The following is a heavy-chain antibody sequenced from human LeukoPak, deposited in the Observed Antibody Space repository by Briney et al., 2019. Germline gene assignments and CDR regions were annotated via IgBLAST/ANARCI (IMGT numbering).Heavy chain of an antibody. CDR3: ARGLRMSYYGIDY. D-gene: IGHD1-26*01. CDR1: GFTFSSYA. Sequence: GGSLRLSCAASGFTFSSYAMSWVRQAPGKGLEWVSTISGSVGSTYYADSVKGRFTISRDNSKNTLYLQMNSLRDEDTAVYYCARGLRMSYYGIDYWGQGTLVTVSS. V-gene: IGHV3-23*01. J-gene: IGHJ4*02. CDR2: ISGSVGST.